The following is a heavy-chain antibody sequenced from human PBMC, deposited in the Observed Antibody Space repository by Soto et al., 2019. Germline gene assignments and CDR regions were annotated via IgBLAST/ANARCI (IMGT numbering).Heavy chain of an antibody. J-gene: IGHJ3*01. CDR1: GGTFSSYA. CDR2: FIPIFGTA. Sequence: QVQLVQSGAEVKKPGSSVKVSCKASGGTFSSYAISWVRQAPGQGLEWMGGFIPIFGTANYAQKFQGRVTITADESTSTAYMEVSSLRSEDTAVYYCAREMVAVAGTGGAFDFWGQGTMVTVSS. CDR3: AREMVAVAGTGGAFDF. D-gene: IGHD6-19*01. V-gene: IGHV1-69*01.